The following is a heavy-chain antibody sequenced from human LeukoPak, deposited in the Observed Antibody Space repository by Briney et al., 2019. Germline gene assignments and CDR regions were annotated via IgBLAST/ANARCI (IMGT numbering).Heavy chain of an antibody. CDR3: ARHSYYYDSSGYSPGWFDP. J-gene: IGHJ5*02. CDR1: GGSISGSSYY. V-gene: IGHV4-39*01. Sequence: SETLSLTCTVSGGSISGSSYYWGWIRQPPGKGLEWIGTIYYSGRTYYNPSLKSRVTISVDTSKNQFSLKLSSVTAADTAVYYCARHSYYYDSSGYSPGWFDPWGQGTLVTVSS. D-gene: IGHD3-22*01. CDR2: IYYSGRT.